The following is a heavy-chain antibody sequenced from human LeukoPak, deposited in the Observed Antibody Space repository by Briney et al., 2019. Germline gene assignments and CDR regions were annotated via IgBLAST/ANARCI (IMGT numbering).Heavy chain of an antibody. D-gene: IGHD4-17*01. J-gene: IGHJ4*02. CDR2: ISGGGGSA. V-gene: IGHV3-23*01. Sequence: GGSLRLSCVASGFIFSSYAMSWARQAPGKGLEWVSGISGGGGSAFYADSVKGRFTISRDNAKNTLYLEMNSLRAEDTAVYYCANLYGDYGDYWGQGNLVTVSS. CDR1: GFIFSSYA. CDR3: ANLYGDYGDY.